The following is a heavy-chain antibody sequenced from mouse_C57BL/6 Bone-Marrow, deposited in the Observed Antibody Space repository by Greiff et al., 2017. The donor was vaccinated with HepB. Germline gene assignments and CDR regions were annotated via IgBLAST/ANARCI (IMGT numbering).Heavy chain of an antibody. Sequence: VQLQQPGGDLVKPGGSLKLSCAASGFTFSSYGMSWVRQTPDKRLEWVATISSGGSYTYYPDSVKGRFTISRDNAKNTLYLQMSSLKSEDTAMYYCARHKVTTVVARERYFDVWGTGTTVTVSS. V-gene: IGHV5-6*01. J-gene: IGHJ1*03. CDR3: ARHKVTTVVARERYFDV. D-gene: IGHD1-1*01. CDR1: GFTFSSYG. CDR2: ISSGGSYT.